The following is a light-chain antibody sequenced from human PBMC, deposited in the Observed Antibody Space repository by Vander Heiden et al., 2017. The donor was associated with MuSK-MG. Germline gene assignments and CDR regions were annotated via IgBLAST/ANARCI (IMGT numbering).Light chain of an antibody. CDR3: QQMYSNPRMST. CDR2: AAS. CDR1: QSISSY. Sequence: DIQMTQSPSSLSASVGDRVTITCRASQSISSYLNWYQQKPGKAPKLLIYAASSLQSGVPSRFSGSGSGTDFTLTISSLQPEDFATYYCQQMYSNPRMSTFGQGTKLEIK. J-gene: IGKJ2*01. V-gene: IGKV1-39*01.